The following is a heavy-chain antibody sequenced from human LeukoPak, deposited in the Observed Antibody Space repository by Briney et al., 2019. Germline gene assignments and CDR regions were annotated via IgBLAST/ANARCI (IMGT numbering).Heavy chain of an antibody. J-gene: IGHJ4*02. CDR2: IYYSGNT. V-gene: IGHV4-39*01. D-gene: IGHD4-23*01. CDR1: GGSISSSGYY. CDR3: ARPSSMTTVVFDY. Sequence: SETLSLTCTVSGGSISSSGYYWGWIRQPPGKGLEWIGSIYYSGNTYYNPSLKTRVTISVYTSKRQFSLKLSSVPASDTALYYCARPSSMTTVVFDYWGQGTLVTVSS.